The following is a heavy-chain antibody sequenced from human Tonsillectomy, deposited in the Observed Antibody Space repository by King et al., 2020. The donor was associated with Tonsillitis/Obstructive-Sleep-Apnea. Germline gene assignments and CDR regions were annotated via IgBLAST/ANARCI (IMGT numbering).Heavy chain of an antibody. J-gene: IGHJ3*02. V-gene: IGHV1-69*12. Sequence: QLVQSGAEVKKPGSSVKVSCKASGGTFSSYAISWVRQAPGQGLEWMGGISPIFGTANYAQKFQGRVTITADESTSTAYMELSSLRSEDTAVYYCARVGFSGYDLDAFDIWPQGTMVTVSS. D-gene: IGHD5-12*01. CDR2: ISPIFGTA. CDR3: ARVGFSGYDLDAFDI. CDR1: GGTFSSYA.